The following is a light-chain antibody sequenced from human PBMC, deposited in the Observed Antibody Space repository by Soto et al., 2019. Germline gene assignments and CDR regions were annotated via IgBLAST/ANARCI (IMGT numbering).Light chain of an antibody. Sequence: ENLLTQSPGTLSLSPGERATLSCRASQSVSSSYLAWYQQKPGQAPRLLIYDVSNRATGIPARFSGSGSGTDFTLTISSLEPEDFAIYYCQQRSNWPLTFGGGTKVDIK. CDR1: QSVSSSY. J-gene: IGKJ4*01. V-gene: IGKV3-11*01. CDR3: QQRSNWPLT. CDR2: DVS.